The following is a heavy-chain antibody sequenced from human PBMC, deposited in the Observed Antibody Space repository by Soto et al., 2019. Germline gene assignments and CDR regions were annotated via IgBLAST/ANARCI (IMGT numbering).Heavy chain of an antibody. J-gene: IGHJ4*02. Sequence: QVQLVQSGAEVKKPGASVKVSCKASGYTFSSYYIHWVRQAPGQGLEWMGLINPSGGSTTYAQKFKGRXTXTXNTSTSTVYMELSSLRSEDTAVYYCQTTDGGYSFDYWGQGTLVTVSS. CDR1: GYTFSSYY. CDR2: INPSGGST. CDR3: QTTDGGYSFDY. V-gene: IGHV1-46*01.